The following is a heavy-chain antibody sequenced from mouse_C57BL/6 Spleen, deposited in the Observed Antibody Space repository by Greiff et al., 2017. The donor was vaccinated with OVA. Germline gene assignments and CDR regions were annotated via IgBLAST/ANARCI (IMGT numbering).Heavy chain of an antibody. D-gene: IGHD4-1*01. CDR3: ARGDGLGRGGYAMDY. CDR2: IYPGDGDT. Sequence: QVQLKQSGAELVKPGASVKISCKASGYAFSSYWMNWVKQRPGKGLEWIGQIYPGDGDTNYNGKFKGKATLTADKSSSTAYMQLSSLTSEDSAVYFCARGDGLGRGGYAMDYWGQGTSVTVSS. V-gene: IGHV1-80*01. J-gene: IGHJ4*01. CDR1: GYAFSSYW.